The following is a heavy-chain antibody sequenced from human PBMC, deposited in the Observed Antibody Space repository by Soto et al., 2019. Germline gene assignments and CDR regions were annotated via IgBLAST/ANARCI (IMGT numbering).Heavy chain of an antibody. CDR1: GFTFSGSA. CDR2: IRSKANSYAT. J-gene: IGHJ5*01. CDR3: TRTGGWDLLDP. Sequence: EVQLVESGGGLVQPGGSLKLSCAASGFTFSGSAMHWVRQASGKGLEWVSRIRSKANSYATAYAASVKGRFTICRDDSKNTAYLQMNSLKTEDTAVYYCTRTGGWDLLDPWGQGTLVTLSS. D-gene: IGHD3-16*01. V-gene: IGHV3-73*02.